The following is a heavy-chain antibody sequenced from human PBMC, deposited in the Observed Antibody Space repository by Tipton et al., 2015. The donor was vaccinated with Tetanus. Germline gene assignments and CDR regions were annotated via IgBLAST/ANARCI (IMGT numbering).Heavy chain of an antibody. Sequence: GLVKPSETLSLTCAVYGGSFSGYYWSWIRQPPGKGLEWIGEINHSGSTNYNPSLKSRVTISVDTSKNQLSLKLSSVTAADTAVYYCARVRSYSSSSFLRMDVWGQGTTVTVSS. D-gene: IGHD6-6*01. CDR2: INHSGST. CDR1: GGSFSGYY. CDR3: ARVRSYSSSSFLRMDV. J-gene: IGHJ6*02. V-gene: IGHV4-34*01.